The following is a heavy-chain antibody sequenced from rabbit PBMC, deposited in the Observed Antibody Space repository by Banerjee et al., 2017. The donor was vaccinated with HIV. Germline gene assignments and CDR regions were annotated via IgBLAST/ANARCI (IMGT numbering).Heavy chain of an antibody. CDR2: INAGDGNT. Sequence: QEQLKESGGGLVQPGGSLKLSCKASGFDFSSYAITWVRQAPGKGLEWIGYINAGDGNTYYASWAKGRFTISKTSSTTVTLQMTSLTAADTATYFCGRDYDGDAAYGAVYYLNLWGPGTLVTVS. D-gene: IGHD6-1*01. J-gene: IGHJ4*01. V-gene: IGHV1S45*01. CDR1: GFDFSSYA. CDR3: GRDYDGDAAYGAVYYLNL.